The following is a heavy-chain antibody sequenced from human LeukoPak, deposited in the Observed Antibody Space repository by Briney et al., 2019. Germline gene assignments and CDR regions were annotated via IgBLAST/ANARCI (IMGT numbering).Heavy chain of an antibody. CDR3: ATSTSGWYSHFDY. V-gene: IGHV1-2*02. Sequence: ASVKVSCKASGYTFTGYYMHWVRQAPGQGLEWTGWINPNSGGTNYAQKFQGRVTMTRDTSISTAYMELSRLRSDDTAVYYCATSTSGWYSHFDYWGQGTLVTVSS. CDR2: INPNSGGT. J-gene: IGHJ4*02. D-gene: IGHD6-19*01. CDR1: GYTFTGYY.